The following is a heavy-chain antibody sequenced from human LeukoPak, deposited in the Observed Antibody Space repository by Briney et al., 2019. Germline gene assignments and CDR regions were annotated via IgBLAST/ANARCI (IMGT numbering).Heavy chain of an antibody. Sequence: PGGSLRLSCAASGFTFSSYAMSWVRQAPGKGLEWVSAISGSGGSTYYADSVKGRFTISRDNSKNTLYLQMNSLRAEDTAVYYCAKDSIGFYYGSGTGYWGQGTLVTVSS. J-gene: IGHJ4*02. CDR1: GFTFSSYA. D-gene: IGHD3-10*01. CDR2: ISGSGGST. V-gene: IGHV3-23*01. CDR3: AKDSIGFYYGSGTGY.